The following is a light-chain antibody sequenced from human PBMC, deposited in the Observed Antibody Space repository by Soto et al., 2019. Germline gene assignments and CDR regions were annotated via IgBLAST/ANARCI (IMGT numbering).Light chain of an antibody. V-gene: IGKV1D-16*01. CDR3: HQYNSYPLT. J-gene: IGKJ4*01. CDR2: AAS. Sequence: DIQMTQSPSSLSASVGDRVTITCRASQGISSWLAWYQQQVGKAPKPLIFAASSLQSGVPSRFSGSGSGTDFPLTISSRKPEDFATYYCHQYNSYPLTFGGGTKVRSN. CDR1: QGISSW.